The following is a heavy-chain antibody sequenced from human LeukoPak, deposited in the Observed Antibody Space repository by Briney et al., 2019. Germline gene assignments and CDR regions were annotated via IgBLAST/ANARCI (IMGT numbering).Heavy chain of an antibody. D-gene: IGHD3-10*01. CDR1: GFTFSSYA. CDR3: ASWSDYYGSGSYGAGYYYYMDV. CDR2: ISYDGSNK. J-gene: IGHJ6*03. Sequence: GGSLRLSCAASGFTFSSYAMHWVRQAPGKGLEGVAVISYDGSNKYYADSVKGRFTISRDNYKNTLYLQMNSLRAEDTAVYYCASWSDYYGSGSYGAGYYYYMDVWGKGTTVTVSS. V-gene: IGHV3-30*01.